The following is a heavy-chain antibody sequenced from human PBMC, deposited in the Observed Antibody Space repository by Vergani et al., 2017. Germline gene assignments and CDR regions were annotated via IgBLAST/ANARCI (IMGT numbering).Heavy chain of an antibody. CDR1: VYSFTNYW. Sequence: EVPLVQSGAEVKKPGESLKISCQLSVYSFTNYWIGWVRQMPGKDLEWMGIIHPADSDTRYSPSFQGQVTISVDQSISTAYLQRSSLRASDSAMYYCARRDGRDSSGSKYFDYWGQGTLVTVSS. V-gene: IGHV5-51*01. CDR2: IHPADSDT. D-gene: IGHD3-22*01. J-gene: IGHJ4*02. CDR3: ARRDGRDSSGSKYFDY.